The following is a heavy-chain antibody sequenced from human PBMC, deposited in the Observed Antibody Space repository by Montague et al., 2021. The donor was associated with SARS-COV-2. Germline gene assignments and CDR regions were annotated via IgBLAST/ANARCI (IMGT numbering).Heavy chain of an antibody. J-gene: IGHJ6*02. CDR2: IYYSGST. D-gene: IGHD2-15*01. CDR3: ARDTGEYCSGGSCLYGMEV. CDR1: GGSISSYY. Sequence: SETLSLTCTVAGGSISSYYWSWIRQPPGKGLEWIGYIYYSGSTNXNPSLKSRVTISVDTSKNQFSRKLSSVTTADTAVYYCARDTGEYCSGGSCLYGMEVWGQGTTVTVSS. V-gene: IGHV4-59*01.